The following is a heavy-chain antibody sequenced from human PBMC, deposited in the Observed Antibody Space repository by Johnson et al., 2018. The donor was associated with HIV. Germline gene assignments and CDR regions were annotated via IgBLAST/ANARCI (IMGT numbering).Heavy chain of an antibody. Sequence: QVLLVESGGGVVQPGRSLRLSCAASGFTFSSYAMHWVRQAPGRGLGGVAVISYDGSNNYYADSVKGRFTISRDNSKNTLYLQMNSLRAEDTAVYYCARVEWELELLGAFDIWGQGTMVTVSS. CDR3: ARVEWELELLGAFDI. J-gene: IGHJ3*02. CDR2: ISYDGSNN. CDR1: GFTFSSYA. D-gene: IGHD1-7*01. V-gene: IGHV3-30*04.